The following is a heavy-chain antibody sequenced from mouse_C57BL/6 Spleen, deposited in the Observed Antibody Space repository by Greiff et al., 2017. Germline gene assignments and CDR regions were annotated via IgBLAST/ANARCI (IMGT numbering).Heavy chain of an antibody. D-gene: IGHD1-1*01. Sequence: QVQLKESGPELVKPGASVKISCKASGYAFSSSWMNWVKQRPGKGLEWIGRIYPGDGDTNYNGKFKGKATLTADKSSSTAYMQLSSLTSEDSAVYFCAYTTVVASFDYWGQGTTLTVSS. CDR3: AYTTVVASFDY. J-gene: IGHJ2*01. V-gene: IGHV1-82*01. CDR2: IYPGDGDT. CDR1: GYAFSSSW.